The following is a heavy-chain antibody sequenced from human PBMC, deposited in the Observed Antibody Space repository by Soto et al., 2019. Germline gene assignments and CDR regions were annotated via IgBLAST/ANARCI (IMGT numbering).Heavy chain of an antibody. J-gene: IGHJ4*02. V-gene: IGHV3-23*01. D-gene: IGHD1-26*01. Sequence: EVQLLESGGGLVQPGGSLRLSCAASGFTFSSYTMSWVRQAPGKGLEWVSSISGLGGDTSYANSVKGRFIISRDYSKNTLYLQMSSLRAEDTAVYYCAKREGGIAYYFDYWGQGTLVTVSS. CDR3: AKREGGIAYYFDY. CDR2: ISGLGGDT. CDR1: GFTFSSYT.